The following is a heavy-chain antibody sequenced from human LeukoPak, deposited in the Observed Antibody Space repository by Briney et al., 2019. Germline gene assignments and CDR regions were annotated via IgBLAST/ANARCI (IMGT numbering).Heavy chain of an antibody. CDR2: LNPNTGHA. V-gene: IGHV1-2*06. CDR3: AKDRDGADRIVL. Sequence: GASVKVSCKASGYTFTNFDINWVRQAPGQGPEWMGRLNPNTGHAVYAFKFQGRVTITRDTSSNTAYMEVTRLTSDDTALYYCAKDRDGADRIVLWGQGTLVTVSS. J-gene: IGHJ4*02. CDR1: GYTFTNFD. D-gene: IGHD5-24*01.